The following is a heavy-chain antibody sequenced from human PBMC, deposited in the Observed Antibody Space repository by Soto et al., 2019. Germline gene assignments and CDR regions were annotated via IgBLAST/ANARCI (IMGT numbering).Heavy chain of an antibody. Sequence: QVQLQESGPGLVKPSQTLSLTCTVSGGSISSGAYYWSWIRQHPVKGLEWIGYIYYSGSTYYNPSLKSRVTISVDTSKNQFSLKLSSVTAADTAVYYCAIYDSSGSRGFQHWGQGTLVTVSS. J-gene: IGHJ1*01. V-gene: IGHV4-31*03. CDR3: AIYDSSGSRGFQH. CDR1: GGSISSGAYY. D-gene: IGHD3-22*01. CDR2: IYYSGST.